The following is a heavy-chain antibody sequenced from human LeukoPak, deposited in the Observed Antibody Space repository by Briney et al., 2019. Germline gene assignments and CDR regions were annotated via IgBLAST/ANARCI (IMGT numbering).Heavy chain of an antibody. Sequence: SGGSLRLSCAASGFTFSNYAVHWVRQAPGKGLEWVAVISYDGSNKYYADSVKGRFTISRDNSKNTLYLQMNSLRAEDTAVYYCAKPGSGSFFISHFDYWGQGALVTVSS. V-gene: IGHV3-30-3*02. J-gene: IGHJ4*02. CDR1: GFTFSNYA. CDR3: AKPGSGSFFISHFDY. D-gene: IGHD1-26*01. CDR2: ISYDGSNK.